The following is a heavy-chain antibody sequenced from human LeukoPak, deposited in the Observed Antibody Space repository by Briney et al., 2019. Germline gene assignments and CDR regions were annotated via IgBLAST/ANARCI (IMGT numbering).Heavy chain of an antibody. J-gene: IGHJ5*02. D-gene: IGHD6-13*01. V-gene: IGHV4-59*01. CDR1: GGSISSYY. Sequence: SSETLSLTCTVSGGSISSYYWSWIRQPPGKGLEWIGYIYYSGSTNYNPSLKSRVTISVDTSKNQFSLKLSSVTAADTAVYYCARERQQLVKGNWFDPWGQGTLVTVSS. CDR3: ARERQQLVKGNWFDP. CDR2: IYYSGST.